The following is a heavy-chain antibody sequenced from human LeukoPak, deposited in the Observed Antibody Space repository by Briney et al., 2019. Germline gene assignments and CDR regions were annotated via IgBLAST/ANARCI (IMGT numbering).Heavy chain of an antibody. V-gene: IGHV5-51*01. Sequence: GESLKISCKGSGYSFTNYWIGWVRQMPGKGLEWMGIISPDGSDTRYSPSFQGQVTISADKSISTAYLQWGSLKASDTAMYYCTTLYSSSWKTFDYWGQGTLVTVSS. CDR1: GYSFTNYW. CDR3: TTLYSSSWKTFDY. D-gene: IGHD6-13*01. CDR2: ISPDGSDT. J-gene: IGHJ4*02.